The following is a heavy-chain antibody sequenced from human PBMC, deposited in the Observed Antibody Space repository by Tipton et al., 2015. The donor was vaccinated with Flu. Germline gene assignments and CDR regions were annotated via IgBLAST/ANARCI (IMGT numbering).Heavy chain of an antibody. Sequence: TLSLTCTVSGGSISSYYWSWIRQPAGKGLEWIGRFYTSGSTNYNPSLKSQVKISVDTSKNQFSLELSSVTAADTAVYYCARSSGFDIWGQGTMVTVSS. CDR1: GGSISSYY. CDR2: FYTSGST. D-gene: IGHD6-6*01. V-gene: IGHV4-4*07. CDR3: ARSSGFDI. J-gene: IGHJ3*02.